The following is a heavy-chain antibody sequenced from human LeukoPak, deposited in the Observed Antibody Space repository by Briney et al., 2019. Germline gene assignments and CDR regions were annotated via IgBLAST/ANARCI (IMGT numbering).Heavy chain of an antibody. CDR1: GGSISSSSYY. CDR3: ARHNPSSSYRTFDY. Sequence: SETLSLTCTVSGGSISSSSYYWGWIRQPPGKGLEWIGSIYYSGSTYYNPSLKSRVTISVDTSKNQFSLKLSSVTAADTAVYYCARHNPSSSYRTFDYWGQGTLVTVSS. D-gene: IGHD6-13*01. J-gene: IGHJ4*02. CDR2: IYYSGST. V-gene: IGHV4-39*01.